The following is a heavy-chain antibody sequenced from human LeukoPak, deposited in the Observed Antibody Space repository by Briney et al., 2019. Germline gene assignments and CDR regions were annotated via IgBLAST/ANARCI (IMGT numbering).Heavy chain of an antibody. J-gene: IGHJ4*02. Sequence: SETLSLTCSVSGYSISSGSYWGWIRQPPGKGLEWIGSIHHCGNTYYNPSLKSRITMSVDRSKNQFSLKLSSVTAADTAVYYCARPYCGTTSCFFGNYFDYWGQGTLVTVSS. D-gene: IGHD2-2*01. CDR1: GYSISSGSY. CDR3: ARPYCGTTSCFFGNYFDY. CDR2: IHHCGNT. V-gene: IGHV4-38-2*02.